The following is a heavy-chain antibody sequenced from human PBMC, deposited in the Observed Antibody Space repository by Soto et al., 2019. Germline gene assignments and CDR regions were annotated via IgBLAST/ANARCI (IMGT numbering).Heavy chain of an antibody. J-gene: IGHJ4*02. CDR1: GGTFSNHA. CDR2: IIPLSGTT. CDR3: ARGPDRSGFYLFDY. Sequence: SVKVSCKASGGTFSNHAISWVRQAPGQGPEWMGGIIPLSGTTNYAQKFQGRVTITADESMTTAYMELSSLRYEDTAVYYCARGPDRSGFYLFDYWGQGTLVTVSS. V-gene: IGHV1-69*13. D-gene: IGHD3-22*01.